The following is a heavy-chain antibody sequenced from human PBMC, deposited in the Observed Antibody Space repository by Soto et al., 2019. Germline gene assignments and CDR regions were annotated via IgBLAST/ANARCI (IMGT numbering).Heavy chain of an antibody. CDR2: ISGYNGDT. Sequence: ASVKVSCKASGYPVTRYSIRCVRQAPGQGLEWMGWISGYNGDTEYSKNFQGRLTMTIDTSTTTASMELRSLRSDDTAVYYCARASLTIFGAPYGMDVWGQGTSVTVSS. D-gene: IGHD3-3*01. J-gene: IGHJ6*02. V-gene: IGHV1-18*04. CDR1: GYPVTRYS. CDR3: ARASLTIFGAPYGMDV.